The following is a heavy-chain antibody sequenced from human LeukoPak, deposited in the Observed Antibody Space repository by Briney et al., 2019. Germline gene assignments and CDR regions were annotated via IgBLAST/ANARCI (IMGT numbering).Heavy chain of an antibody. CDR1: GYTFTGYY. D-gene: IGHD3-16*01. J-gene: IGHJ3*02. V-gene: IGHV1-2*02. CDR3: ARSNGGYDAFDI. Sequence: GASVKVSCKASGYTFTGYYMHWVRQAPGQGLEWMGWINPNSGGTNYAQKFQGRVTMAGDTSISTAYMELSRLRSDDTAVYYCARSNGGYDAFDIWGQGTMVTVSS. CDR2: INPNSGGT.